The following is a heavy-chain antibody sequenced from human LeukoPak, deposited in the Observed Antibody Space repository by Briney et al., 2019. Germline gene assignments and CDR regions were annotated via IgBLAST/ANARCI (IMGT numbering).Heavy chain of an antibody. J-gene: IGHJ4*02. CDR3: ARQEVGATGNFDY. Sequence: SYTLSLTCSVSARSISSRRYNRGWIRQPPGKGLDWTGCIYYSGSTYYNPSLKSRVTISVDTSKNQFSLKLSSVTAADTAVYYCARQEVGATGNFDYWGQGTLVSVSS. CDR1: ARSISSRRYN. CDR2: IYYSGST. D-gene: IGHD1-26*01. V-gene: IGHV4-39*01.